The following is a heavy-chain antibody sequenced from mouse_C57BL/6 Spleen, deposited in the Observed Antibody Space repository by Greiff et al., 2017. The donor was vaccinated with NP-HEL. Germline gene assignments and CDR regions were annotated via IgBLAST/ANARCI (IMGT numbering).Heavy chain of an antibody. CDR2: ISDGGSYT. D-gene: IGHD1-1*01. Sequence: EVKLVESGGGLVKPGGSLKLSCAASGFTFSSYAMSWVRQTPEKRLEWVATISDGGSYTYYPDNVKGRFTISRDNAKNNLYLQMSHLKSEDTAMYYCARDGDYYLAYWGQGTLVTVSA. J-gene: IGHJ3*01. CDR3: ARDGDYYLAY. V-gene: IGHV5-4*01. CDR1: GFTFSSYA.